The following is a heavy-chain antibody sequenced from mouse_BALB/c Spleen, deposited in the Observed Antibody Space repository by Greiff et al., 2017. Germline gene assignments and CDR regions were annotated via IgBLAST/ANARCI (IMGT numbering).Heavy chain of an antibody. J-gene: IGHJ4*01. CDR1: GFNIKDTY. Sequence: VQLKESGAELVKPGASVKLSCTASGFNIKDTYMHWVKQRPEQGLEWIGRIDPANGNTKYDPKFQGKATITADTSSNTAYLQLSSLTSEDTAVYYCAREGYDDYYAMDYWGQGTSVTVSS. D-gene: IGHD2-2*01. CDR2: IDPANGNT. CDR3: AREGYDDYYAMDY. V-gene: IGHV14-3*02.